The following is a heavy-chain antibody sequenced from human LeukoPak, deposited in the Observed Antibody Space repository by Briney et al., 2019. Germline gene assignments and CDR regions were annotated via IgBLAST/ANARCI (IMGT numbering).Heavy chain of an antibody. CDR1: GFTFSSYP. D-gene: IGHD6-19*01. CDR2: ISHDGSNK. Sequence: EGSLRLSCAASGFTFSSYPMHWVRQAPGLGLQWVAVISHDGSNKYYEDSVKGRFTISRDNAKNSLYLQMNSLRAEDTALYYCAKDIAVAGMTFWYFDLWGRGTLVTVSS. J-gene: IGHJ2*01. CDR3: AKDIAVAGMTFWYFDL. V-gene: IGHV3-30-3*01.